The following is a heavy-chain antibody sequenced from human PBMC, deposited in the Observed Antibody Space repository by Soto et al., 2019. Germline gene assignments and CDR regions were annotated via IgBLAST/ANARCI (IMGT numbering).Heavy chain of an antibody. J-gene: IGHJ6*02. D-gene: IGHD3-16*01. CDR2: TYHNGNT. CDR1: GDSISTSNW. CDR3: ARYPVWDYYYGLDV. V-gene: IGHV4-4*02. Sequence: QVQLQESGPGLVKPSGTLSLTCAVSGDSISTSNWWTWVRQSPGKGLEWIGETYHNGNTNYNPSMKSRVTISVDKSKNQVSLHLASVTAADTAVYYCARYPVWDYYYGLDVWGQGTTVTVSS.